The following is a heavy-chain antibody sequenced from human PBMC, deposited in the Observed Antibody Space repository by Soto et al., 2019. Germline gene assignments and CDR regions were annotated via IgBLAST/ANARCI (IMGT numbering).Heavy chain of an antibody. V-gene: IGHV3-23*01. J-gene: IGHJ4*02. CDR2: ISVSGSNT. CDR3: AKVSVDGGGGGRVRQPLDY. Sequence: PGGSLRLSCAASGFTFSSYAMNWFLHAPGKRLEWVSGISVSGSNTYYADSVKGRFTISRDNSKNTLYLQMNSLRAEDTAVYFCAKVSVDGGGGGRVRQPLDYWGQGTLVTVSS. D-gene: IGHD2-21*01. CDR1: GFTFSSYA.